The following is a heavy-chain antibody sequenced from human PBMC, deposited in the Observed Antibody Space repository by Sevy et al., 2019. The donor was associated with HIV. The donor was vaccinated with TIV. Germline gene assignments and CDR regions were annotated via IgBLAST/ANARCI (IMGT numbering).Heavy chain of an antibody. CDR2: IYYNGHI. CDR1: GGPITSLY. CDR3: AGENAWGRGYS. Sequence: SEILSLTCTVSGGPITSLYWNWIRQPPGKGLEWIANIYYNGHINYNPSLKSRVTLALDTSKNQFSLRLSSVPAADTAMYYCAGENAWGRGYSWGQGTLVTVSS. J-gene: IGHJ4*02. V-gene: IGHV4-59*08. D-gene: IGHD1-26*01.